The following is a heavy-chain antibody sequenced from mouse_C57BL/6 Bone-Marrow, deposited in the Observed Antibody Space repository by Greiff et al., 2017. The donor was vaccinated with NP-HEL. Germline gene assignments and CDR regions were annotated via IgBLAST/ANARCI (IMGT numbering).Heavy chain of an antibody. CDR2: IRLKSDNYAT. Sequence: EVQLQESGGGLVQPGGSMKLSCVASGFTFSNYWMNWVRQSPEKGLEWVAQIRLKSDNYATHYAESVKGRFTISRDDSKSSVYLQMNNLRAEDTGIYYCTGGSYRFAYWGQGTLVTVSA. V-gene: IGHV6-3*01. CDR3: TGGSYRFAY. CDR1: GFTFSNYW. J-gene: IGHJ3*01. D-gene: IGHD2-12*01.